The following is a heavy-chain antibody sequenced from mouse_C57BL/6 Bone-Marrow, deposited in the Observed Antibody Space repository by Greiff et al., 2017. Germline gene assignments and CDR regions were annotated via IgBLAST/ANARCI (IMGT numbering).Heavy chain of an antibody. CDR2: ISRGGSYT. V-gene: IGHV5-6*01. D-gene: IGHD3-2*01. Sequence: EVQRVASGGDLVKPGGSLKLSCAASGFTFTSYGMSWVRQTPDQRLEWVGTISRGGSYTYYPDSVKGRFTFSRDNAKNTLYLQMSGLKSEDTAMYYCARDRAWFAYWGQGTLVTVSA. CDR1: GFTFTSYG. CDR3: ARDRAWFAY. J-gene: IGHJ3*01.